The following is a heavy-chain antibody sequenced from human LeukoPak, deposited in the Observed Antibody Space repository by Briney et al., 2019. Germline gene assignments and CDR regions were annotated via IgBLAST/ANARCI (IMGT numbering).Heavy chain of an antibody. CDR1: GFTFSSYA. CDR3: AKPYNYCSSTTCYYAFDI. V-gene: IGHV3-23*01. D-gene: IGHD2-2*01. Sequence: PGGSLRLSCAASGFTFSSYAMTWVRQAPGKGLEGVSAINSGGSTFYADSVKGRFTISRDISRNTLYLQMNSLSAEDTAIYYCAKPYNYCSSTTCYYAFDIWGQGTMVTVSS. CDR2: INSGGST. J-gene: IGHJ3*02.